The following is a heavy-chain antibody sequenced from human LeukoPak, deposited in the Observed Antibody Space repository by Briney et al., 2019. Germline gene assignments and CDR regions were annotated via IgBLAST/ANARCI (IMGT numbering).Heavy chain of an antibody. CDR3: ARVSGSYMYYFDY. CDR2: IYYSGST. D-gene: IGHD1-26*01. CDR1: GFSLSTSGVG. J-gene: IGHJ4*02. V-gene: IGHV4-61*05. Sequence: SGPTLVKPTQTLTLTCTFSGFSLSTSGVGVGWIRQPPGKGLEWIGYIYYSGSTNYNPSLKSRVTISVDTSKNQFSLKLSSVTAADTAVYYCARVSGSYMYYFDYWGQGTLVTVSS.